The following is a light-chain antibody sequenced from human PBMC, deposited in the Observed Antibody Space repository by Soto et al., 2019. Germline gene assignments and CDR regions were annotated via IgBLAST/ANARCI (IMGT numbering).Light chain of an antibody. J-gene: IGKJ2*01. CDR3: QQYNIWPPLYT. CDR2: GAS. V-gene: IGKV3-15*01. CDR1: QSVSNN. Sequence: EIVMTQSPATLSVSPGERVTLSCRASQSVSNNLAWYQHKPGQAPSLLIYGASTRATGIPARFSGSGSGTNFTLTISSLQSEDFAVYYCQQYNIWPPLYTFGQGTKL.